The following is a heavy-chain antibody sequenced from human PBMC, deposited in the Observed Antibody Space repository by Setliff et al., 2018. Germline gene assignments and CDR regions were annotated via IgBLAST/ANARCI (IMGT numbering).Heavy chain of an antibody. J-gene: IGHJ5*02. V-gene: IGHV4-4*07. CDR1: GGSISSYY. CDR2: IYIGGSA. CDR3: YMELRSLRSDDTAVYYCARNEGGRSWRITMVRGVPDSWFDP. Sequence: SETLFLTCTVSGGSISSYYWSWIRQPAGKGLEWIGHIYIGGSANYNPSLKSRVTMSIDTSKNQFSPKLTSVTAADTSTSTAYMELRSLRSDDTAVYYCARNEGGRSWRITMVRGVPDSWFDPWGQGTLVTVSS. D-gene: IGHD3-10*01.